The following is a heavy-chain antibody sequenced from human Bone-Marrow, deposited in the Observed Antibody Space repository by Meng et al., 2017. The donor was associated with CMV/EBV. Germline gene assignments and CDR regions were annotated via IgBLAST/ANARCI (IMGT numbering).Heavy chain of an antibody. V-gene: IGHV4-39*07. CDR2: IYYSGST. CDR3: ARDRIAAAGTHYYYYGMDV. D-gene: IGHD6-13*01. J-gene: IGHJ6*02. Sequence: SETLSLTCTVSGGSISSSSYYWGWIRQPPGKGLEWIGSIYYSGSTYYNPSLKSRVTISVDTSKNQFSLKLSSVTAADTAVYYCARDRIAAAGTHYYYYGMDVWGQGTTVTGSS. CDR1: GGSISSSSYY.